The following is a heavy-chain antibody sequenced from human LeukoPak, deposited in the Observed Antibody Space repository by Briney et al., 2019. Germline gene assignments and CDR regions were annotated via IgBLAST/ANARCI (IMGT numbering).Heavy chain of an antibody. D-gene: IGHD4-17*01. CDR1: GYTFTGYY. CDR2: INPNSGGT. J-gene: IGHJ4*02. V-gene: IGHV1-2*02. Sequence: ASVKVSCKASGYTFTGYYMHWVRQAPGQGLEWMGWINPNSGGTNYAQKFQGRVTMTTDTSTGTAYMELRSLRSDDTAVYYCARDRYGDYIPLSGYWGQGTLVTVSS. CDR3: ARDRYGDYIPLSGY.